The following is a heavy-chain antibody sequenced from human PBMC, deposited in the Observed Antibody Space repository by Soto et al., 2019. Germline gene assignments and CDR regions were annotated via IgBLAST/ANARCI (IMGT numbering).Heavy chain of an antibody. CDR2: ISHSGST. Sequence: QLQLQESGSGLVKPSQTLSLTCAVSGGSTSSGGYSWSWLRQPPGKGLEWIGYISHSGSTYYNPALKRRVTISVDTSKNQFSLRLSSVTAADTAVYYCARGGLLPAYWGQGTLVTVSS. D-gene: IGHD6-19*01. J-gene: IGHJ4*02. V-gene: IGHV4-30-2*01. CDR1: GGSTSSGGYS. CDR3: ARGGLLPAY.